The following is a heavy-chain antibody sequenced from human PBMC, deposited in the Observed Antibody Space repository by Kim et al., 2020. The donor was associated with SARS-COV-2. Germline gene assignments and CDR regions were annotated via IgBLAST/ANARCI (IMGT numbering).Heavy chain of an antibody. CDR3: AKGRIAAAGDYYYGMDV. Sequence: VEGHFTISRDNAKNSLYLQMNSLRAEDTALYYCAKGRIAAAGDYYYGMDVWGQGTTVTVSS. J-gene: IGHJ6*02. V-gene: IGHV3-9*01. D-gene: IGHD6-13*01.